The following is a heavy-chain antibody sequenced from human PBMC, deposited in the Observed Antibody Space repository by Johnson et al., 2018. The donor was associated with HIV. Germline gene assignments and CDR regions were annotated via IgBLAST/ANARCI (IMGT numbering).Heavy chain of an antibody. CDR3: ARDHYYDSSGYHEGDAFDI. CDR2: IYSGGSP. CDR1: GFTVSSNY. Sequence: VHLVASGGCVIQPGGSLRLSCSVSGFTVSSNYMSWVRQAPGTGLEWVSVIYSGGSPYYADSVKGRFTISRDNSKNTLYLQMNSLRAEDTAVYYCARDHYYDSSGYHEGDAFDIWGQGTMVTVSS. J-gene: IGHJ3*02. V-gene: IGHV3-53*01. D-gene: IGHD3-22*01.